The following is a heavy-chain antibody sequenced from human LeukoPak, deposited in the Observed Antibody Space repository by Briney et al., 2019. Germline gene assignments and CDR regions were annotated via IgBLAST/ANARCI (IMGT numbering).Heavy chain of an antibody. D-gene: IGHD3-10*01. CDR3: ARGRRTYYCGSVSYYNPPYYYYYGMDV. J-gene: IGHJ6*02. CDR1: GGSFSGYY. CDR2: INHSGCT. Sequence: SEPLSLTCAVYGGSFSGYYWSWIRQPPGKGLEWIGEINHSGCTNCNPSLKSRVTISVDTSKNQFSLKLSSVTAADTAVYYSARGRRTYYCGSVSYYNPPYYYYYGMDVWGQGTTVTVSS. V-gene: IGHV4-34*01.